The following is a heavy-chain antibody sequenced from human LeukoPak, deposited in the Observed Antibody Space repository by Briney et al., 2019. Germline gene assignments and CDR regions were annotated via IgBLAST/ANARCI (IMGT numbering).Heavy chain of an antibody. CDR1: GYTFTGYY. J-gene: IGHJ5*02. Sequence: WASVKVSCKASGYTFTGYYMHWVRQAPGQGLEWMGRINPNSGGTNYAQKFQGKVTMTRDTSISTAYMELSRLRSDDTAVYYCAREGKYYYGSGSYREFDRWGQGTLVTVSS. V-gene: IGHV1-2*06. CDR2: INPNSGGT. D-gene: IGHD3-10*01. CDR3: AREGKYYYGSGSYREFDR.